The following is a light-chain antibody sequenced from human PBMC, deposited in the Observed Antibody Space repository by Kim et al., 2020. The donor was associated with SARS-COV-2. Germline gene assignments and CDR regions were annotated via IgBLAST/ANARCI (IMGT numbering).Light chain of an antibody. J-gene: IGKJ2*01. CDR1: QNVSPPS. V-gene: IGKV3-20*01. CDR2: GAS. CDR3: HHYGSSPPT. Sequence: FFTQSPGTLSLSTGERATLSCRASQNVSPPSVAWYQQKPGQAPRLVIYGASRRATGIPDRFSGSGSGTDFTLTISRLEPEDFAVYHCHHYGSSPPTFGQGTKLEI.